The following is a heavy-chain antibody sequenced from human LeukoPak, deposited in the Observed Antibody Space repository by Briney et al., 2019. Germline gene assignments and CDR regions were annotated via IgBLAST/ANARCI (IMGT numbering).Heavy chain of an antibody. Sequence: SETLSLTCTVSGGSISSYYWSWIRQPPGKGLEWIGYIYYSGSTNYNPSLKSRVTISVDTSKNQFSLKPSSVTAADTAVYYCARGDYYGSGTNWFDPWGQGTLVTVSS. CDR3: ARGDYYGSGTNWFDP. CDR1: GGSISSYY. CDR2: IYYSGST. V-gene: IGHV4-59*01. J-gene: IGHJ5*02. D-gene: IGHD3-10*01.